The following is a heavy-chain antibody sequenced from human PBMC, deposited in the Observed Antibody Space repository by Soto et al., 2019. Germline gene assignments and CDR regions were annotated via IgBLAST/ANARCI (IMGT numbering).Heavy chain of an antibody. Sequence: GGSLRVSCLASGFTFSSYAMQWVRQAPGKGLEYVSAISSNGSSTYYADSVKGRFTISRDNSKNTLYLQMISLRAEDTAVYYCVKDLSYSSSFEYLDYWGQGTLVTVSS. J-gene: IGHJ4*02. D-gene: IGHD6-6*01. CDR3: VKDLSYSSSFEYLDY. V-gene: IGHV3-64D*06. CDR1: GFTFSSYA. CDR2: ISSNGSST.